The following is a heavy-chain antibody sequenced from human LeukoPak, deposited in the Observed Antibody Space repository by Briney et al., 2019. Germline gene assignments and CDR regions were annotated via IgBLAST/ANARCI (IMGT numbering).Heavy chain of an antibody. D-gene: IGHD1-26*01. CDR2: MNPNSGNT. CDR3: ATIQFVESTEGYYFDY. V-gene: IGHV1-8*01. CDR1: GYTFTSYD. J-gene: IGHJ4*02. Sequence: ASVKVSCKASGYTFTSYDINWVRQATGQGLEWMGWMNPNSGNTGYAQKFQGRVTMTRNTSVSTAYMELSSLRSEDTAVYYCATIQFVESTEGYYFDYWGQGTLVTVSS.